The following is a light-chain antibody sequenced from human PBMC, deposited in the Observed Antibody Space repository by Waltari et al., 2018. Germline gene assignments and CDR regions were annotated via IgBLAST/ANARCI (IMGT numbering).Light chain of an antibody. Sequence: QSALTQPPSASGTPGQKITIPCSGSTSNIGSNTVDWYQQLPGTAPKLLMYSNNLRPSGVPERFYGSKSGSSASLAIFGLQSEDDADYYCAAWDDSLKGVVFGGGTKVTVL. J-gene: IGLJ2*01. V-gene: IGLV1-44*01. CDR1: TSNIGSNT. CDR2: SNN. CDR3: AAWDDSLKGVV.